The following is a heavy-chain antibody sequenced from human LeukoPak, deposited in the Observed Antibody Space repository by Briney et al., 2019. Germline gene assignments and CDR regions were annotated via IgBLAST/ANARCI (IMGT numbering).Heavy chain of an antibody. D-gene: IGHD3-22*01. CDR3: ARESPLGPVVVITKHFDY. CDR2: INPNSGGT. J-gene: IGHJ4*02. V-gene: IGHV1-2*02. CDR1: GYTFTGYY. Sequence: ASVKVSCKASGYTFTGYYMHWVRQAPGQGLEWMGWINPNSGGTNYAQKFQGRVTMTRDTSISTAYMELSRLRSDDTAVYYCARESPLGPVVVITKHFDYWGQGTLVTVSS.